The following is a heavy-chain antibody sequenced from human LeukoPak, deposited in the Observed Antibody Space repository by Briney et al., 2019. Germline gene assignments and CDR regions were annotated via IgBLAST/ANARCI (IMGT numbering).Heavy chain of an antibody. CDR1: GFTFSDYY. Sequence: PGGSLRLCCAASGFTFSDYYMSWIRQAPGKGLEWVSYISSGTDHTNYADSVKGRFTISRDNAKKSLYLQMNSLRAEDTAVYYCARDQLTLVYWGQGTLVTVSS. J-gene: IGHJ4*02. V-gene: IGHV3-11*05. CDR2: ISSGTDHT. D-gene: IGHD6-13*01. CDR3: ARDQLTLVY.